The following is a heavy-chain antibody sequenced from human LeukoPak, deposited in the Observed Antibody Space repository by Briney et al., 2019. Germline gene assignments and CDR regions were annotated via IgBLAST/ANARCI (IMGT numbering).Heavy chain of an antibody. Sequence: GGSPRLSCAASGFTFSSYSMNWVRQAPGKGLEWVSSISSSSSYIYYADSVKGRFTISRDNAKNSLYLQMNSLRAEDTAVYYCARDSNSRDGYSPIDYWGQGTLVTVSS. CDR2: ISSSSSYI. D-gene: IGHD5-24*01. V-gene: IGHV3-21*01. CDR1: GFTFSSYS. J-gene: IGHJ4*02. CDR3: ARDSNSRDGYSPIDY.